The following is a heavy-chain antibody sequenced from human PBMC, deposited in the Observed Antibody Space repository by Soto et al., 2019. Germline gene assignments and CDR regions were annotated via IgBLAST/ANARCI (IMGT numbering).Heavy chain of an antibody. J-gene: IGHJ3*02. D-gene: IGHD7-27*01. CDR1: GGTFSSYA. Sequence: ASVKVSCKASGGTFSSYAISWVRQAPGQGLEWMGGIIPIFGTANYAQKFQGRVTITADESTSTAYMELGSLRSEDTAVYYCARDFSGETGDAFDIWGQGTMVTVSS. CDR3: ARDFSGETGDAFDI. CDR2: IIPIFGTA. V-gene: IGHV1-69*13.